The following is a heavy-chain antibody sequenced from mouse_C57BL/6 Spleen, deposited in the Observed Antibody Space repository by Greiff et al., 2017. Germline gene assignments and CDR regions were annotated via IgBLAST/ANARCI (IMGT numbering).Heavy chain of an antibody. CDR3: ARDYFDY. V-gene: IGHV5-4*01. CDR2: ISDGGSYT. CDR1: GFTFSSYA. J-gene: IGHJ2*01. Sequence: EVKLVESGGGLVKPGGSLTLSCAASGFTFSSYAMSWVRQTPEKRLEWVATISDGGSYTYYPANVKGRFTISRDNAKINLYLQMSHVKSEDTSMYYCARDYFDYWGQGTTLTVSS.